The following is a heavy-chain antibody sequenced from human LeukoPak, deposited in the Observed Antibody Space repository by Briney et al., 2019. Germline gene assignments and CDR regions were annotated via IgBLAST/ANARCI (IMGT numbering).Heavy chain of an antibody. J-gene: IGHJ4*02. Sequence: PGXXLRLSCAASGFTFSSYSMNWVRQAPGKGLEWVSYISSSSSTIYYADSVKGRFTISRDNAKNSLYLQMNSLRAEDTAVYYCASTIFGVAPYFDYWGQGTLVTVSS. D-gene: IGHD3-3*01. CDR1: GFTFSSYS. CDR3: ASTIFGVAPYFDY. CDR2: ISSSSSTI. V-gene: IGHV3-48*01.